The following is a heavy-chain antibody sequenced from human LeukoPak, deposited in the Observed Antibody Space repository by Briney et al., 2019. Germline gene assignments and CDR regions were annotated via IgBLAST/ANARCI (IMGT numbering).Heavy chain of an antibody. V-gene: IGHV1-8*01. CDR3: ARGSPLEWLPIADY. J-gene: IGHJ4*02. D-gene: IGHD3-3*01. Sequence: GASVKVSCKASGYTFTSYDINWVRQATGQGLEWMGWMNPNSGNTGYAQKFQGRVTMTRNTSISTAYMELSSLRSEDTAVYYCARGSPLEWLPIADYWGQGTLVTVSS. CDR1: GYTFTSYD. CDR2: MNPNSGNT.